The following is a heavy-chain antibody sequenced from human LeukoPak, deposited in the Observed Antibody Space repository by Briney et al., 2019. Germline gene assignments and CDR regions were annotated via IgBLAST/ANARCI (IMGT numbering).Heavy chain of an antibody. Sequence: GGSLRLSCAAFGFTFSSYAMGWVRQAPGKGLEWVSAISGSGGDTYYADSVKGRFTFSRDNSKNTLYLQMNSLRPEDTALYYCAKAVWFGEFDYYFFGLDVWGQGTAVTVSS. J-gene: IGHJ6*02. CDR3: AKAVWFGEFDYYFFGLDV. CDR2: ISGSGGDT. D-gene: IGHD3-10*01. V-gene: IGHV3-23*01. CDR1: GFTFSSYA.